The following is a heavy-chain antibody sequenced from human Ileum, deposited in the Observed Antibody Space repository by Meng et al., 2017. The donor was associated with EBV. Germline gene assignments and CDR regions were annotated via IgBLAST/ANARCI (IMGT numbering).Heavy chain of an antibody. J-gene: IGHJ2*01. CDR1: GLTYNDPF. V-gene: IGHV3-72*01. Sequence: EVRLGESGGGLGQPGGSLRLSCSASGLTYNDPFMNWVRQAPGKGLEWVGRIRDKANSYSTEYAASVKGRFTISRDDSKNLLYLQMNSLKSEDTAVYYCTTDWNHCPDFWGRGTLVTVSS. CDR3: TTDWNHCPDF. CDR2: IRDKANSYST. D-gene: IGHD1-14*01.